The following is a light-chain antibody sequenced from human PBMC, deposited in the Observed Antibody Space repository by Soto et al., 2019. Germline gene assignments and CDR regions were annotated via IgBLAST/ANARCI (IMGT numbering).Light chain of an antibody. CDR2: DAS. Sequence: EIVLTQSPATLSLSPGERATLSCRASQSVSNSLAWYQQKPGQAPRLLIYDASNRATGIPARFSGSGSGTDFTLTISSLEPEDCAVYYCQQRSSWPRTFGQGTKVEIK. V-gene: IGKV3-11*01. CDR3: QQRSSWPRT. CDR1: QSVSNS. J-gene: IGKJ1*01.